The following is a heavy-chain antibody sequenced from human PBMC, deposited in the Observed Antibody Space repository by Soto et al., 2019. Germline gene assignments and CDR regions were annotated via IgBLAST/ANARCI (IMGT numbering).Heavy chain of an antibody. CDR2: ISGSGGST. D-gene: IGHD3-22*01. CDR3: AKEHMIVVVIAQEPLDY. V-gene: IGHV3-23*01. J-gene: IGHJ4*02. CDR1: GFTFSSYA. Sequence: GGSLRLSWAASGFTFSSYAMSWVRQAPGKGLEWVSAISGSGGSTYYADSVKGRFTISRDNSKNTLYLQMNSLRAEDTAVYYCAKEHMIVVVIAQEPLDYWGQGTLVTVSS.